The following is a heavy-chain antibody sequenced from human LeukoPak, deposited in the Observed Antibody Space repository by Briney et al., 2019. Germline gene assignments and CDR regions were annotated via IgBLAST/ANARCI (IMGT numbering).Heavy chain of an antibody. CDR2: IYYSGST. V-gene: IGHV4-31*03. CDR3: ARVGAGWEPVSLYFDY. J-gene: IGHJ4*02. D-gene: IGHD1-26*01. CDR1: GASISSGGYY. Sequence: SETLSLTCTVSGASISSGGYYWSWIRQHPGKGLEWIGYIYYSGSTYYNPSLKSRVTISVDTSKNQFSLKLSSVTAADTAVYYCARVGAGWEPVSLYFDYWGQGTLVTVSS.